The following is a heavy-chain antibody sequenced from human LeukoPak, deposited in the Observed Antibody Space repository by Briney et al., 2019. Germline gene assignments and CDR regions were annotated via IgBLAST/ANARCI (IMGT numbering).Heavy chain of an antibody. CDR1: GGSISSSSYY. J-gene: IGHJ6*03. Sequence: PSETLSLTCTVSGGSISSSSYYWSWLRQPPGKGLEWIGYIYYSGSTNYNPSLKSRVTISVDTSKNQFSLKLRSVTAADTAVYYCATSGGGYYGSGNYYYMDVWGKGTTVTVSS. D-gene: IGHD3-10*01. CDR2: IYYSGST. CDR3: ATSGGGYYGSGNYYYMDV. V-gene: IGHV4-61*01.